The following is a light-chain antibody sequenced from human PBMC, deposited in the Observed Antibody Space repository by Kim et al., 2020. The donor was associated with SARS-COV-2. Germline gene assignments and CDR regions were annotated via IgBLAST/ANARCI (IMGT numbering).Light chain of an antibody. Sequence: SATGGDRVTNTWRASQGISNHLAWFQQKPGKGPKRLIYAASSLQSGVPSRFSGSGSGTEFTLTISSLQPEDFATYYWLQHNTYPLTFGGGTKLEI. J-gene: IGKJ4*01. CDR2: AAS. CDR1: QGISNH. CDR3: LQHNTYPLT. V-gene: IGKV1-17*03.